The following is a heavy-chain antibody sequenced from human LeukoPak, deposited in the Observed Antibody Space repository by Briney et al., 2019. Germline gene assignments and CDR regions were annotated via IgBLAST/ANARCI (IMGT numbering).Heavy chain of an antibody. CDR1: GFTFSSYA. CDR3: AKGYSYGSGKYYFDY. CDR2: ISGSGGST. J-gene: IGHJ4*02. D-gene: IGHD5-18*01. V-gene: IGHV3-23*01. Sequence: PGGSLRLSCAASGFTFSSYAMSWVRQAPGKGLEWVSAISGSGGSTYYADSVKGRFTISRDNSKNTLYLQMNSLRAEDTAVYCCAKGYSYGSGKYYFDYWGQGTLVTVSS.